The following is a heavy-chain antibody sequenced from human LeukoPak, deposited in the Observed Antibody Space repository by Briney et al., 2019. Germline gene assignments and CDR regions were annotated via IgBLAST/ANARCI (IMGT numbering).Heavy chain of an antibody. CDR1: GFIFRNYA. J-gene: IGHJ4*02. V-gene: IGHV3-30*18. CDR2: GSHDGRNK. Sequence: GGPLRLSCVASGFIFRNYATHWVRQAPGKGLEWVAVGSHDGRNKIYGDSVKGRFTISRDNSKNTVYLQMDNLRPEDTAVYYCAKDRDSSTWSFFDFWGQGTLVTVSS. D-gene: IGHD6-13*01. CDR3: AKDRDSSTWSFFDF.